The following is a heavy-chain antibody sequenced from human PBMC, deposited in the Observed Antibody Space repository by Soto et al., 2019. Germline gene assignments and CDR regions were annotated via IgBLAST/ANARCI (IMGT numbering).Heavy chain of an antibody. V-gene: IGHV3-23*01. CDR1: GFTFSSYP. D-gene: IGHD3-22*01. CDR3: AKDDVARLPLIVVVITPFDQ. Sequence: EVQLLESGGGLVQPGGSLRLSCAGSGFTFSSYPMSWVRQAPGKGLEWVSAISGNGGSTYYADSVKGRFTISRDNSKNTLYLQMNSLRAEDTAVYYYAKDDVARLPLIVVVITPFDQWGQGTLVTVSS. J-gene: IGHJ4*02. CDR2: ISGNGGST.